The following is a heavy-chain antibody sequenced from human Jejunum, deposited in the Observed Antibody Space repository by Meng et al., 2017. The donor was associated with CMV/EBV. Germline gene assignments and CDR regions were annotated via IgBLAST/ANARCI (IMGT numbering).Heavy chain of an antibody. Sequence: ASGFAFSTYAMNWVRLAPGKGLEWVSSIDATSTYIYYGDSVKGRFTISRDNARNSLYLQMNSLRAEDTALYYCARDLVAATALNNWGQGTRVTVSS. V-gene: IGHV3-21*01. J-gene: IGHJ4*02. CDR2: IDATSTYI. D-gene: IGHD2-15*01. CDR1: GFAFSTYA. CDR3: ARDLVAATALNN.